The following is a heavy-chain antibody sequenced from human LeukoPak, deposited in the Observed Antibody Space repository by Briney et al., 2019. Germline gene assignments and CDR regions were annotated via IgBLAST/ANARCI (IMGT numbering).Heavy chain of an antibody. CDR1: AFTFGSYV. D-gene: IGHD6-13*01. CDR3: ARSGAEGTFDY. V-gene: IGHV3-23*01. Sequence: GGSLRLSCAASAFTFGSYVMSWVRQAPGKGLEWVSAISGDGGNTYSADSVKGRFTISRDNSKNTLYLQMNSLRAEDTAVYYCARSGAEGTFDYWGQGTLVTVSS. J-gene: IGHJ4*02. CDR2: ISGDGGNT.